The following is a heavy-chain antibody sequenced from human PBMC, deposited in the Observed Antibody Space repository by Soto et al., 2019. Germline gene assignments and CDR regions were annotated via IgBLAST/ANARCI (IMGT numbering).Heavy chain of an antibody. CDR3: ARPYSGSYSFDY. CDR1: GFPFSSYN. J-gene: IGHJ4*02. D-gene: IGHD1-26*01. Sequence: GGSLRLSCAASGFPFSSYNMNWVRQAPGKGPEWVSSITSTTSDIYYADSVKGRFTISRDNAKNSLYLHMNSLRAEDTAVYYCARPYSGSYSFDYWGQGTLVTVSS. V-gene: IGHV3-21*01. CDR2: ITSTTSDI.